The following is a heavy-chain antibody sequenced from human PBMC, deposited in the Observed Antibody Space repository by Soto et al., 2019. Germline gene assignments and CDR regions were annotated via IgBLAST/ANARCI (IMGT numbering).Heavy chain of an antibody. CDR1: GLTFGDYD. CDR2: IRSKAYGGTT. Sequence: SLRLSCAASGLTFGDYDMNWFRQAPGKGLEWVGFIRSKAYGGTTEYAAPVKGRFTISRDDSKSIAYLQMNSLKTEDTAMYYCTRSSILEWLCDYWGQGTLVTVSS. CDR3: TRSSILEWLCDY. D-gene: IGHD3-3*01. V-gene: IGHV3-49*03. J-gene: IGHJ4*02.